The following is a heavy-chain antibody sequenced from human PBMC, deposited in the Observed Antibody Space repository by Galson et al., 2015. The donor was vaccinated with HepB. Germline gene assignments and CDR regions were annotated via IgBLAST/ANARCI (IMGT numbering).Heavy chain of an antibody. V-gene: IGHV3-30*02. Sequence: SLRLSCAASGFTFSSYAMSWVRRAPGKGLEWVAFIRYDGSNKYYADSVKGRFTISRDNSKNTLYLQMNSLRAEDTAVYYCAKDPRGTVTLDYWGQGTLVTVSS. CDR1: GFTFSSYA. CDR3: AKDPRGTVTLDY. D-gene: IGHD4-17*01. CDR2: IRYDGSNK. J-gene: IGHJ4*02.